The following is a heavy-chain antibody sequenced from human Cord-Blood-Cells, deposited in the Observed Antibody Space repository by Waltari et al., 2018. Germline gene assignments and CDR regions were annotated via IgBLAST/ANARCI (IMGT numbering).Heavy chain of an antibody. D-gene: IGHD1-26*01. Sequence: QVQLQQWGAGLLKPSETLSLTCAAYGGSFSGYYCSWIRQPPGTGLEWIGEINHSGSTNYNPSLKSRVTISVDTSKNQFSLKLSSVTAADTAVYYCARIRYSGSYYYYYGMDVWGQGTTVTVSS. V-gene: IGHV4-34*01. CDR2: INHSGST. CDR3: ARIRYSGSYYYYYGMDV. J-gene: IGHJ6*02. CDR1: GGSFSGYY.